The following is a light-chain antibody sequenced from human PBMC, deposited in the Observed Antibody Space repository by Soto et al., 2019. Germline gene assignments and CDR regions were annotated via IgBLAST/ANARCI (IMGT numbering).Light chain of an antibody. J-gene: IGLJ1*01. V-gene: IGLV4-69*01. CDR3: QTWGTGIQV. Sequence: QSVLTQSPSASASLGASVTLTCTLSSGHSSYAIAWHQQQPEKGHRYLMKLNSDGSHYKGGGIPDRFSGSSSGAERYLTISSLQAEDEADYYCQTWGTGIQVFGTGTKLTVL. CDR2: LNSDGSH. CDR1: SGHSSYA.